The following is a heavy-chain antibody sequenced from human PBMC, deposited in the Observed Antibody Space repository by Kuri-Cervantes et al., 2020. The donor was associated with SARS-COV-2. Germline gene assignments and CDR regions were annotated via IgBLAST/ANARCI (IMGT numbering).Heavy chain of an antibody. CDR1: GFTFDDYA. V-gene: IGHV3-9*01. CDR2: ISWNSGSI. Sequence: LSLTCAASGFTFDDYAMHWVRPAPGKGLEWGSGISWNSGSIGYAASVKGRFTISRDNAKNSLYLQMNSLRAEDTGVYYCARGQQLIDYWGQGTLVTVSS. J-gene: IGHJ4*02. CDR3: ARGQQLIDY. D-gene: IGHD6-13*01.